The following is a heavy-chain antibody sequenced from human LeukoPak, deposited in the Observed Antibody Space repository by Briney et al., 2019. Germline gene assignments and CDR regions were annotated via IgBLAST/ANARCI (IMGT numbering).Heavy chain of an antibody. CDR1: GFTFSSYW. J-gene: IGHJ5*02. CDR2: IKQDGSEK. D-gene: IGHD3-10*01. Sequence: GSLRLSCAASGFTFSSYWMSWVRPAPGKGLEWVANIKQDGSEKYYVDSVKGRFTISRDNAKNSLYLQMNSLRAEDTAVYYCARDQDYYGSGFDPWGQGTLVTVSS. V-gene: IGHV3-7*01. CDR3: ARDQDYYGSGFDP.